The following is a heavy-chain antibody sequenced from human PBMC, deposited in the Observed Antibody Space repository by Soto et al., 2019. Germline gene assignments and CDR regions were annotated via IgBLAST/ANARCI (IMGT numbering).Heavy chain of an antibody. V-gene: IGHV3-15*01. D-gene: IGHD3-22*01. CDR1: GFTFSNAW. J-gene: IGHJ3*02. CDR2: IKSKTDGGTT. CDR3: TTDPYYYDSSGYSRDAFDI. Sequence: GGSLRLSCAASGFTFSNAWMSWVRQAPGKGLEWVGRIKSKTDGGTTDYAAPVKGRFTISRDDSKNTLYLQMNSLKTEDTAVYYCTTDPYYYDSSGYSRDAFDIWGQGTMVTVSS.